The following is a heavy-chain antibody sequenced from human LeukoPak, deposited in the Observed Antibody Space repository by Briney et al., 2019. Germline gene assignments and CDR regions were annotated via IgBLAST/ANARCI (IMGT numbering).Heavy chain of an antibody. CDR3: ARVRSRQWLVLDY. J-gene: IGHJ4*02. V-gene: IGHV3-74*01. CDR2: INSDGSST. CDR1: GFTFSSYW. D-gene: IGHD6-19*01. Sequence: GGSLRLSCAASGFTFSSYWMHWVRQAPGKGLVWVSRINSDGSSTSYADSVKGRLTISRDNAKNTLYLQMNSLRAEDTAVYYCARVRSRQWLVLDYWGQGTLVTVSS.